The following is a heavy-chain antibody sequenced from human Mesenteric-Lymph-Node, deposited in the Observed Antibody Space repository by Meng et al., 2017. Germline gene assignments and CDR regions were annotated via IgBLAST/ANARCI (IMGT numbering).Heavy chain of an antibody. V-gene: IGHV3-48*03. D-gene: IGHD6-19*01. Sequence: GESLKISCVGSGFTFSNYEMSWVRQAPGRGLEWVSYIGFSPTTFFYAGSVEGRFTISRDNAQNSVYLQMDNLRAEDTAVYYCVRLSTNGWYVPDYWGRGTLVTVSS. J-gene: IGHJ4*02. CDR2: IGFSPTTF. CDR3: VRLSTNGWYVPDY. CDR1: GFTFSNYE.